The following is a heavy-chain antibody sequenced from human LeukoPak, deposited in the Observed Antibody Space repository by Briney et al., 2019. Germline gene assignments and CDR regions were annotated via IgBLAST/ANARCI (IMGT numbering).Heavy chain of an antibody. J-gene: IGHJ4*02. D-gene: IGHD2-2*01. V-gene: IGHV4-4*02. CDR1: GGSISSNNW. CDR2: IYHSGST. CDR3: ARAHCSSTSCSDFDY. Sequence: SETLSLTCGVSGGSISSNNWWSWVRQPPGKGLEWIGSIYHSGSTYYNPSLKSRVTISVDTSKNQFSLKLSSVTAADTAVYYCARAHCSSTSCSDFDYWGQGTLVTVSS.